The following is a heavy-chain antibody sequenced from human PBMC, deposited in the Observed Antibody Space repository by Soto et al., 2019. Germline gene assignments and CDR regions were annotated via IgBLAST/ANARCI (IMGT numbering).Heavy chain of an antibody. Sequence: ASVKVSCKASGYTFTSYGISWVRQAPGQGLEWMGWISAYNGNTNYAQKLQGRVTMTTDTSTSTAYMELRSLRSDDTAVYYCAREAHYDFWSGYYTDPTGDHWGQGTLVTVSS. J-gene: IGHJ4*02. V-gene: IGHV1-18*04. CDR2: ISAYNGNT. D-gene: IGHD3-3*01. CDR1: GYTFTSYG. CDR3: AREAHYDFWSGYYTDPTGDH.